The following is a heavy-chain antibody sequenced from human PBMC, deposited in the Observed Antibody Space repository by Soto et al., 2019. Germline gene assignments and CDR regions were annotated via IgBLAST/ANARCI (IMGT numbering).Heavy chain of an antibody. V-gene: IGHV4-31*03. J-gene: IGHJ4*02. CDR1: GGSISSGGYY. CDR3: ARDQGGYYDGSGYPRGFDY. D-gene: IGHD3-22*01. CDR2: FYYSGST. Sequence: VLLQESGPGLVKPSQTLSLTCSVSGGSISSGGYYWSWIRQRPGKGLEWIGYFYYSGSTYYNPSLRSRVILSADTSKNQLSLKLISVTAADTAMYYCARDQGGYYDGSGYPRGFDYWGQGALVTVSS.